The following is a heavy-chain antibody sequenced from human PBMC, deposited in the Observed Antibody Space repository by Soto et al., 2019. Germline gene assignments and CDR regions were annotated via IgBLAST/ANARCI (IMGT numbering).Heavy chain of an antibody. CDR3: ARHLGGNHYYYGMDV. D-gene: IGHD3-16*01. CDR2: IIPIFGTA. V-gene: IGHV1-69*12. Sequence: QVQLVQSGAEVKKPGSSVKVSCKASGGTFSSYAISWVRQAPGQGLEWMGGIIPIFGTADYAQKFLGRVTITADESTSTAYMDLSSLRSEDTAVYYCARHLGGNHYYYGMDVWGQGTTVTVSS. CDR1: GGTFSSYA. J-gene: IGHJ6*02.